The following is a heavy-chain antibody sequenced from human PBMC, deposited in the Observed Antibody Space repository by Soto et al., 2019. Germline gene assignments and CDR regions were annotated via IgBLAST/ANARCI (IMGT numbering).Heavy chain of an antibody. V-gene: IGHV3-23*01. CDR2: ISGSGGST. Sequence: GGSLRLSCAASGFTFSSYAMSWVRQAPGKGLEWVSAISGSGGSTYYADSVKGRFTISRDNSKNTLYLQMNSLRAEDTAVYYCAKDWSTYYYGSGSYYYVYWGQGTLVTVSS. CDR3: AKDWSTYYYGSGSYYYVY. D-gene: IGHD3-10*01. J-gene: IGHJ4*02. CDR1: GFTFSSYA.